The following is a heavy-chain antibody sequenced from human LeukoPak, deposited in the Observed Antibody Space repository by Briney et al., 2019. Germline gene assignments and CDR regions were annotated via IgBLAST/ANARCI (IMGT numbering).Heavy chain of an antibody. D-gene: IGHD3-10*01. V-gene: IGHV3-30*04. CDR2: ISYDGSNK. CDR1: GFTFSSYA. J-gene: IGHJ4*02. Sequence: GRSLRLSCAASGFTFSSYAMHWVRQAPGKGLEWVAVISYDGSNKYYADSVKGRFTISRDNSKNTLYLQMNSLRAEDTAVYYCAKDRSYLHYYGSGSYLDYWGQGTLVTVSS. CDR3: AKDRSYLHYYGSGSYLDY.